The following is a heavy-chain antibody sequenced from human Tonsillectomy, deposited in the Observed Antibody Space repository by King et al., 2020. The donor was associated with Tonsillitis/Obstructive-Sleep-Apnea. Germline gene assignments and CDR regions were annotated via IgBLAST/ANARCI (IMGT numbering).Heavy chain of an antibody. V-gene: IGHV4-59*11. Sequence: QLQESGPGLVKPSETLSLTCTVSSGSISSLHWSWIRQPPGKGLEWIGYIYSSGDTKYNPSLKNRVTISVDTSKNQFSLNLRSLTAADTAMYYCARGTVTTTYFDYWGQGTLVTVSS. D-gene: IGHD4-17*01. CDR3: ARGTVTTTYFDY. CDR2: IYSSGDT. CDR1: SGSISSLH. J-gene: IGHJ4*02.